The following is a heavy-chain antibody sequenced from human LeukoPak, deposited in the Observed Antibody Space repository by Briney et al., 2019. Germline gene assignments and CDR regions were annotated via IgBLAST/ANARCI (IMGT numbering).Heavy chain of an antibody. V-gene: IGHV3-53*01. CDR3: ARDRPVAGAKVRYCDL. Sequence: GGSLRLSCAASGFTVSSNYMSWVRQAPGKGLEWVSIIYSGGSAYSADSLKGRFTISRDNSENTLYLQMNSLRVDDTAVYFCARDRPVAGAKVRYCDLWGRGTLVTVSS. CDR1: GFTVSSNY. J-gene: IGHJ2*01. D-gene: IGHD6-19*01. CDR2: IYSGGSA.